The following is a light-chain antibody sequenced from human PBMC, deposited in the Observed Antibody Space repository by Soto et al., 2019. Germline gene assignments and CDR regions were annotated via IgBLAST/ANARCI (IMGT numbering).Light chain of an antibody. V-gene: IGKV3-20*01. CDR2: RVS. CDR3: QQYGNLPLT. J-gene: IGKJ4*01. Sequence: EIVLTQSPGTLSLSPGERATLSCRGHRTSSYLAWYQQKPGQAPRLLIYRVSSRATGVPDRFSGSGSGTDYTLTISSLEPEDFAVYYCQQYGNLPLTFGGGTKVDIK. CDR1: RTSSY.